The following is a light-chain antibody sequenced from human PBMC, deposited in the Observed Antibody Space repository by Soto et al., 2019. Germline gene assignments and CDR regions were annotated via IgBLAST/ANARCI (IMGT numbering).Light chain of an antibody. CDR3: SSYTTSSTFV. J-gene: IGLJ1*01. CDR1: ISDIGAYNF. CDR2: HVT. Sequence: QSALTQPASVSGSPGQSITISCTGTISDIGAYNFVSWYQQHPDKAPILMIYHVTDRPSGVSNRFSASKSGNTASLTISGLQAEDEADYYCSSYTTSSTFVFGTGTKLTVL. V-gene: IGLV2-14*01.